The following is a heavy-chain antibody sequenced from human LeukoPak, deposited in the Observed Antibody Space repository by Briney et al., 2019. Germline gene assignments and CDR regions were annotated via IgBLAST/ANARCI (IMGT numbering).Heavy chain of an antibody. CDR1: GGSFSGYY. CDR2: INHSGST. V-gene: IGHV4-34*01. CDR3: ARARRVVVVAVSNWFDP. J-gene: IGHJ5*02. Sequence: SETLSLTCAVYGGSFSGYYWSWIRQPPGKGLEWIGEINHSGSTNYNPSLKSRVTISVDTSKNQFSLKLSSVTAADTAVYYCARARRVVVVAVSNWFDPWGQGTLVTVSS. D-gene: IGHD2-15*01.